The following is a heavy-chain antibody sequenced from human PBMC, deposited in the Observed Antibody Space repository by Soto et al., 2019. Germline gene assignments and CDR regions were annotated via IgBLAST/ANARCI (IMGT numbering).Heavy chain of an antibody. J-gene: IGHJ6*02. CDR1: GGSISSSNW. D-gene: IGHD1-26*01. CDR2: IYHSGST. CDR3: ARGRVSGRGIYGMDV. V-gene: IGHV4-4*02. Sequence: SETLSLTCAVSGGSISSSNWWRWVRQPPGKGLGWIGEIYHSGSTNYNPSLKSRVTISVDKSKNQFSLKLSSVTAADTAVYYCARGRVSGRGIYGMDVWGQGTTVTVSS.